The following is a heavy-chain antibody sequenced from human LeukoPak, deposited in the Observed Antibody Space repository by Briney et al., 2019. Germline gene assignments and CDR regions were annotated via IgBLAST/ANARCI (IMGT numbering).Heavy chain of an antibody. V-gene: IGHV4-31*03. J-gene: IGHJ4*02. CDR1: GGSISSGDYY. CDR2: IYYSGST. Sequence: SETLSLTCTVSGGSISSGDYYWSWIRQHPGKGLEWIGYIYYSGSTYYNPSLKSRVTISVDTSKNQFSLKLSSVTAADTAVYYCARAPGSSSWYILGYWGQGTLVTVST. D-gene: IGHD6-13*01. CDR3: ARAPGSSSWYILGY.